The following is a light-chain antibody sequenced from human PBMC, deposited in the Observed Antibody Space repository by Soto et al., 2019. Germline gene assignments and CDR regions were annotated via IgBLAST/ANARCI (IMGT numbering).Light chain of an antibody. Sequence: QSVLTQPPSASGTPGLRVAISCSGGSSDIGSNPVNWYLHLPGAAPKLLIYRDNQRPSGVPDRFSGSKSGTSASLTISGLQSEDEADYFCSAWDDNIYGPVFGGGTKVTVL. CDR2: RDN. V-gene: IGLV1-44*01. J-gene: IGLJ2*01. CDR1: SSDIGSNP. CDR3: SAWDDNIYGPV.